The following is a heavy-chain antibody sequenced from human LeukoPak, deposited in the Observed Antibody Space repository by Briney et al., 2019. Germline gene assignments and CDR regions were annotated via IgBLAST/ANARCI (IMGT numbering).Heavy chain of an antibody. D-gene: IGHD1-26*01. J-gene: IGHJ5*02. CDR3: ARDNSVGETAWWFDP. Sequence: ASVKVSCKASGYTFTGYYMHWVRQATGQGLEWMGWINPNSGGTNYAQKFQGRVTMTRDTSISTDYMELTSLTSDDTAVYYCARDNSVGETAWWFDPWGQGTLVTVSS. CDR1: GYTFTGYY. CDR2: INPNSGGT. V-gene: IGHV1-2*02.